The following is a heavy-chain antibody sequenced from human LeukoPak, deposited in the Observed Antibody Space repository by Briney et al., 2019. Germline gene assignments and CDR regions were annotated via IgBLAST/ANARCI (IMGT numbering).Heavy chain of an antibody. Sequence: GGSLRLSCAASGFTFSSYEMNWVRQAPGKGLEWVSYISSSGSTIYYADSVKGRFTISRDNAKNSLYLQMNSLRAEDTAVYYCARVHSSGWYVYWGQGTLVTVSS. V-gene: IGHV3-48*03. D-gene: IGHD6-19*01. CDR1: GFTFSSYE. J-gene: IGHJ4*02. CDR2: ISSSGSTI. CDR3: ARVHSSGWYVY.